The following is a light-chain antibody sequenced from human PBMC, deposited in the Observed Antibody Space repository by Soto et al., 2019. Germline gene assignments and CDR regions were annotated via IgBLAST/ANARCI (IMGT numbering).Light chain of an antibody. CDR2: DVN. CDR3: TSWTTSTTMI. J-gene: IGLJ2*01. CDR1: SSNFGAYNF. V-gene: IGLV2-14*03. Sequence: QSVLTQPASVSGSPEQPVTIPCTGPSSNFGAYNFVSWYQHHPGKAPKLMLYDVNIRPSGVSNRFSGSKSGNTASLTISGLQAEDEADYYCTSWTTSTTMIFGGGTQLTVL.